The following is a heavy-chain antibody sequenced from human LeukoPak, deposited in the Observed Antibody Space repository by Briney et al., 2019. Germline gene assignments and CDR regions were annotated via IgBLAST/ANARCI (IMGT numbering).Heavy chain of an antibody. J-gene: IGHJ4*02. CDR1: GYTFTSYG. V-gene: IGHV1-8*01. CDR3: ARASMSWGAFDY. CDR2: MNPNSGNT. D-gene: IGHD2/OR15-2a*01. Sequence: ASVTVSCKASGYTFTSYGINWVRQATGQGLEWMGWMNPNSGNTGYAQKFQGRVTMTRNTSISTAYMELSSLRSEDTAVYYCARASMSWGAFDYWGQGTLVTVSS.